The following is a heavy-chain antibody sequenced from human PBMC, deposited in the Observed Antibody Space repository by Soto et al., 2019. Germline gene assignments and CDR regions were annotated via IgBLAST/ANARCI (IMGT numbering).Heavy chain of an antibody. CDR1: GYTFTSYY. Sequence: ASVKVSCKASGYTFTSYYMHWVRQAPGQGLEWMGIINPSGGSTSYAQKFQGRVTMARDTSTSTVYMELSSLRSEDTAVYYCARAFLRSYYGSGSYFGYWGQGTLVTVSS. CDR2: INPSGGST. V-gene: IGHV1-46*01. D-gene: IGHD3-10*01. J-gene: IGHJ4*02. CDR3: ARAFLRSYYGSGSYFGY.